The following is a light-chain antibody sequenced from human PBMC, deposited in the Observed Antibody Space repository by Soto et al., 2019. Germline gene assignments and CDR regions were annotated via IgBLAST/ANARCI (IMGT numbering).Light chain of an antibody. CDR2: LNSDGSH. V-gene: IGLV4-69*01. Sequence: QSVLTQSPSASASLGASVKLTCTLSSGHSSYAIAWHQQQPEKGPRYLMKLNSDGSHSKGDGIPDRFSGSSSGAERYLTISSLQSEDEAEYYCQTWGTGFGVFGGGTKLTV. CDR1: SGHSSYA. CDR3: QTWGTGFGV. J-gene: IGLJ3*02.